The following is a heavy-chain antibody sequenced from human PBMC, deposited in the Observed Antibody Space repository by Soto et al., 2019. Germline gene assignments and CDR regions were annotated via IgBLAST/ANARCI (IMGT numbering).Heavy chain of an antibody. V-gene: IGHV1-3*04. J-gene: IGHJ4*02. CDR1: GHTFTNYA. CDR3: GRDATGNPRGAEAQQAGYLDY. Sequence: ASVKVSCKPSGHTFTNYAIHCLRQAHGQSLEWMGWVDTGNGDTKYSQNFQDRLTISRDTFARTAAMELNSLKSEDTAVYYYGRDATGNPRGAEAQQAGYLDYWCRGTMGAVSS. D-gene: IGHD3-10*01. CDR2: VDTGNGDT.